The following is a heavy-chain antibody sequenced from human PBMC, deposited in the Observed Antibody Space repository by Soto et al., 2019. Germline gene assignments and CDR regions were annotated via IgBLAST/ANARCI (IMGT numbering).Heavy chain of an antibody. CDR1: GGSVSSGSYY. CDR2: IYYSGIT. V-gene: IGHV4-61*01. J-gene: IGHJ6*02. CDR3: ARDPIAAAYYYYYGMDV. Sequence: SETLSLTCTVSGGSVSSGSYYWSWIRQPPGKGLEWIGYIYYSGITNYNPSLKSRVTISVDTSKNQFSLKLSSVTAADTAVYYCARDPIAAAYYYYYGMDVWGQGTTVTVSS. D-gene: IGHD6-13*01.